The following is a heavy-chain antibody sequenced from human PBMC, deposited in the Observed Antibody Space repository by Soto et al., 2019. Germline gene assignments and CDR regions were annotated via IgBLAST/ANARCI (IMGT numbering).Heavy chain of an antibody. V-gene: IGHV3-53*01. CDR2: LHIAGNT. CDR1: GFTVSNNY. J-gene: IGHJ4*02. Sequence: PGGSLRLSCAASGFTVSNNYMTWVRQAPGKGLEWVALLHIAGNTYYADSVRGRFTVPRDNSKNTFYLQIKSLVADDTAIYYCARGWGLSHFDSWGQGTLFTVS. CDR3: ARGWGLSHFDS. D-gene: IGHD1-26*01.